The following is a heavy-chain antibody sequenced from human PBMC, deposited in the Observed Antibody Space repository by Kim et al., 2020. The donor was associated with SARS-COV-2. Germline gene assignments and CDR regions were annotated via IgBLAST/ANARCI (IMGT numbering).Heavy chain of an antibody. Sequence: SVKVSCKASGGTFSSYAISWVRQAPGQGLEWMGGIIPIFGTANYAQKFQGRVTITADESTSTAYMELSSLRSEDTAVYYCARDPSIAVARGAFDIWGQGTMVTVSS. V-gene: IGHV1-69*13. CDR1: GGTFSSYA. J-gene: IGHJ3*02. CDR3: ARDPSIAVARGAFDI. D-gene: IGHD6-19*01. CDR2: IIPIFGTA.